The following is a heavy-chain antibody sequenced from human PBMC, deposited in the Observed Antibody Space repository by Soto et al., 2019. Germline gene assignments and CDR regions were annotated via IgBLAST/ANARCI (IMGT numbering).Heavy chain of an antibody. J-gene: IGHJ4*02. CDR3: PSGQYRRLDY. D-gene: IGHD3-16*02. Sequence: ASVKVSCKTSGFTLTDYDINWVRQASGQGLEWMGWMNANSGNTGYAQNFQGRVTMTRTTSSPTPYMELSGLESEDTAVYYCPSGQYRRLDYWGQGTQVTASS. CDR1: GFTLTDYD. CDR2: MNANSGNT. V-gene: IGHV1-8*01.